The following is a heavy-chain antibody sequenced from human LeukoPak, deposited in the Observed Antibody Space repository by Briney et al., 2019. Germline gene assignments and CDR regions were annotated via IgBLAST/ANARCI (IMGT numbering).Heavy chain of an antibody. D-gene: IGHD2-21*02. Sequence: GGPLRLSCAASGFTFSSYAMHWVRQAPGKGLEWVAVISYDGSNKYYADSVKGRFTISRDNSKNTVYLQMNSLRAEDTAVYYCARAEYCGGDCSSTYFQHWGQGTLVTVSS. CDR3: ARAEYCGGDCSSTYFQH. CDR1: GFTFSSYA. CDR2: ISYDGSNK. V-gene: IGHV3-30-3*01. J-gene: IGHJ1*01.